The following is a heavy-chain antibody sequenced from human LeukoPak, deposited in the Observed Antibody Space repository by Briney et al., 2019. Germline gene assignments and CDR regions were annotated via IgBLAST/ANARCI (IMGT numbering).Heavy chain of an antibody. CDR1: GFSFSTYG. J-gene: IGHJ4*02. CDR2: IWYDASGQ. D-gene: IGHD3-22*01. CDR3: ARDSLYDDNGYYHYFDY. V-gene: IGHV3-33*01. Sequence: GWSLRLSCAASGFSFSTYGMHWVRQAPGKGLEWVAMIWYDASGQHYADSVKGRFTISRDTSKNTLYLQMNSLRAEDTAVYFCARDSLYDDNGYYHYFDYWGQGTLVTVSS.